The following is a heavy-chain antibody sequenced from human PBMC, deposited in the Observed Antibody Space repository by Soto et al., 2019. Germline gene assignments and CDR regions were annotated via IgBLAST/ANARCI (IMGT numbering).Heavy chain of an antibody. Sequence: QVQLQQWGAGLLKPSETLSRTCAVYGGSFSGYYWSWIRQPPGKGLEWIGEINHSGSTNYNPSLKSRVTISVDTSKNQFSLKLSSVTAADTAVYYCARGLPPLRWRNWFDPWGQGTLVTVSS. V-gene: IGHV4-34*01. CDR2: INHSGST. J-gene: IGHJ5*02. D-gene: IGHD4-17*01. CDR1: GGSFSGYY. CDR3: ARGLPPLRWRNWFDP.